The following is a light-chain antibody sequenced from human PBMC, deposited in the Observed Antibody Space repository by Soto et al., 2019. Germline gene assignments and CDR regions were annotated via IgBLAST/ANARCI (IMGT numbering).Light chain of an antibody. CDR3: QQYGSSLGT. CDR2: GAS. CDR1: QSVSSTY. J-gene: IGKJ4*01. V-gene: IGKV3-20*01. Sequence: EIVLTQSPGTLSLSPGEGATLSCRASQSVSSTYLAWYQQKPGQAPRLLIYGASSRATGIPDRFSGSGSVTDFTLTIIRLEPEDCAVYYCQQYGSSLGTFGGGTKVEIK.